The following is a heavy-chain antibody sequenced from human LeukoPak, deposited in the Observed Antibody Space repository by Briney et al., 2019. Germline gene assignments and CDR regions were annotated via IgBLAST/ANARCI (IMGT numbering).Heavy chain of an antibody. D-gene: IGHD1-26*01. CDR1: GFTFNRYG. V-gene: IGHV3-30*02. CDR3: AKDWRIVGATTLYYFDY. CDR2: IRYAGSNK. J-gene: IGHJ4*02. Sequence: PGGSLRLSCAASGFTFNRYGIHWVRQAPGKGLEWVAFIRYAGSNKYYADSVKGRFTISRDNSKNTLYLQMNRLRAEDTAVYYCAKDWRIVGATTLYYFDYWGQGTLVTVSS.